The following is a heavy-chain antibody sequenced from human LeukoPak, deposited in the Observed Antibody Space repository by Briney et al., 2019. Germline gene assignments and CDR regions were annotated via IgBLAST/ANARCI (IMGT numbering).Heavy chain of an antibody. CDR2: IYSGGNT. J-gene: IGHJ4*02. CDR1: GFTVSSSP. CDR3: ARAVDDYVWGSYRPPGH. V-gene: IGHV3-53*01. Sequence: GGSLRLSCAASGFTVSSSPINWVRQAPGRGLEWVSVIYSGGNTFYADSVKGRFTISRDNAKNSLYLQMNSLRAEDTAVYYCARAVDDYVWGSYRPPGHWGQGTLVTVSS. D-gene: IGHD3-16*02.